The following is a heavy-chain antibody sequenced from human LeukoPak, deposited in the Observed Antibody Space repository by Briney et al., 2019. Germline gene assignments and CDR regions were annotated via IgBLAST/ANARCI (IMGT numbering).Heavy chain of an antibody. CDR2: IIPILGIA. CDR3: ARDLAKYSSGWYAGGY. J-gene: IGHJ4*02. Sequence: ASVKVSCKASGGTFSSYAISWVRQAPGRGLEWMGRIIPILGIANYAQKLQGRVTMTTDTSTSTAYMELRSLRSDDTAVYYCARDLAKYSSGWYAGGYWGQGTLVTVSS. CDR1: GGTFSSYA. V-gene: IGHV1-69*04. D-gene: IGHD6-19*01.